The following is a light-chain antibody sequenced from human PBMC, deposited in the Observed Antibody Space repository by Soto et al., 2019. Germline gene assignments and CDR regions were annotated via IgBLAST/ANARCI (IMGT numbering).Light chain of an antibody. CDR3: QQFYGTPRT. Sequence: DILMTQSPASLTVSLGERATINCKSSQSVSYSSNNKNYLAWYQQKPGQPPKLLIYWASTRESGVPDRFSGSGSGTDFTLTISSLQAEDVAVYYCQQFYGTPRTFGQGTKVDIK. J-gene: IGKJ1*01. CDR2: WAS. V-gene: IGKV4-1*01. CDR1: QSVSYSSNNKNY.